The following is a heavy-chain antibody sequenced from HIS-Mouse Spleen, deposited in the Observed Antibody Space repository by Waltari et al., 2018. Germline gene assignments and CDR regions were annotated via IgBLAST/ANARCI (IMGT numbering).Heavy chain of an antibody. J-gene: IGHJ2*01. Sequence: QVRLQQWGAGLLKPSETLSRTCAVYGGSFSGYYWSWNRQPPGKGLEWIGETNHSGSNNYNPSLKSRVTISVDTSKNQFSLELSSVTAADTAVYYCARGEAAAGSRYFDLWGRGTLVTVSS. V-gene: IGHV4-34*01. CDR1: GGSFSGYY. CDR2: TNHSGSN. D-gene: IGHD6-13*01. CDR3: ARGEAAAGSRYFDL.